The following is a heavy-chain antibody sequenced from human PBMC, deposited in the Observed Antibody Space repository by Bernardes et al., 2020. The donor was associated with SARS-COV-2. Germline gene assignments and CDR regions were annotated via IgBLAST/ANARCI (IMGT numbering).Heavy chain of an antibody. J-gene: IGHJ1*01. Sequence: GGSLRLSCKISGFAVTDTHMGWVRQAPGKGLEWVAVIYSVGATFHSDSVKGRFVISRDGSTNSLFLQMSGLRVDDTAVYYCGRLSEPRGVVEYFQDWGQGTLVTVSS. V-gene: IGHV3-53*01. CDR1: GFAVTDTH. CDR3: GRLSEPRGVVEYFQD. D-gene: IGHD3-10*01. CDR2: IYSVGAT.